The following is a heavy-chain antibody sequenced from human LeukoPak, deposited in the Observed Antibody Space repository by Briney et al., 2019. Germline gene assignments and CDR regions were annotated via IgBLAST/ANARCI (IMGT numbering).Heavy chain of an antibody. Sequence: ASVKVSCKASGYTFTGYYMHWVRQAPGQGLEWMGWIKPNSGATSFAQKFHDRVTMTRDTSISTAYMELSTLRSDDTAVYYCAGGSSNSNGKFPNDYWGQGTLVTVSS. V-gene: IGHV1-2*02. D-gene: IGHD2-2*01. J-gene: IGHJ4*02. CDR3: AGGSSNSNGKFPNDY. CDR2: IKPNSGAT. CDR1: GYTFTGYY.